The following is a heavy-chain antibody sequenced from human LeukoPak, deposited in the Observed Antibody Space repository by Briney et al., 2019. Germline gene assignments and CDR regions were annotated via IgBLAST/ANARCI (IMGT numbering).Heavy chain of an antibody. CDR2: IKQDGSEK. V-gene: IGHV3-7*01. Sequence: GGSLRLSCAASGFTFSSYWMSWVRQAPGKGLEWVANIKQDGSEKYYVDSVKGRFTTSRGNAKNSLYLQMNSLRAEDTAVYYCARRFPQGAFDIWGQGTMVTVSS. CDR1: GFTFSSYW. CDR3: ARRFPQGAFDI. J-gene: IGHJ3*02.